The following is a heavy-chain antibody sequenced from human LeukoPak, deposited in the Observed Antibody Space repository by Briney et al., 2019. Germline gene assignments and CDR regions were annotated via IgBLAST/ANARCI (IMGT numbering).Heavy chain of an antibody. CDR1: GFTFSSYA. Sequence: GGSLRLSCAASGFTFSSYAMSWVRQAPGKGLEWVSGFSGSGGSTYYPDSVKGRFTISRDNSKKTLYLHMNSLRAEDTAVYYCAKYLSVEAPHYWGQGTLVTVSS. D-gene: IGHD1-26*01. CDR2: FSGSGGST. V-gene: IGHV3-23*01. J-gene: IGHJ4*02. CDR3: AKYLSVEAPHY.